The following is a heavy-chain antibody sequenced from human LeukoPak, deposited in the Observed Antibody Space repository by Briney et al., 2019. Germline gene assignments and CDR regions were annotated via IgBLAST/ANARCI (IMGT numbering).Heavy chain of an antibody. D-gene: IGHD4-17*01. CDR1: GYTFTGYY. CDR2: INPNSGGT. Sequence: ASVKVSCKASGYTFTGYYMHWVRQAPGQGLEWMGWINPNSGGTNYAQKFLGRVTMTRGTSISTAYMELSRLRSDDTAVYYCARELIMTTVTRDYWGQGTLVTVSS. CDR3: ARELIMTTVTRDY. V-gene: IGHV1-2*02. J-gene: IGHJ4*02.